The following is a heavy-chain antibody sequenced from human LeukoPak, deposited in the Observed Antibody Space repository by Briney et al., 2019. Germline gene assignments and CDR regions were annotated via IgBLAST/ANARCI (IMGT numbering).Heavy chain of an antibody. Sequence: PSETLSLTCTVSGGSISSGSYYWSWIRQPAGKGLEWIGRIYTSGSTNYNPSLKSRVTISVDTSKNQFSLKLSSVTAADTAVYYCARDVITMVVTARSPIWGQGTLVTVSS. CDR3: ARDVITMVVTARSPI. D-gene: IGHD2-21*02. CDR2: IYTSGST. CDR1: GGSISSGSYY. J-gene: IGHJ4*02. V-gene: IGHV4-61*02.